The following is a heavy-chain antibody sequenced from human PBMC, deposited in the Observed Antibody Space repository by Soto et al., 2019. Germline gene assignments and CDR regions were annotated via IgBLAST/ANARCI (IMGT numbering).Heavy chain of an antibody. J-gene: IGHJ6*03. V-gene: IGHV3-30*18. D-gene: IGHD2-2*01. CDR3: AKGGVPAGMPGYYYMDV. CDR1: GFTFSNYG. CDR2: ISYDGTQK. Sequence: GGSLRLSCAASGFTFSNYGMHWVRQAPGKGLEWVAIISYDGTQKYYSDSVTGRFTISRDNSKNTMYLQMNSLGAGDTAMYYCAKGGVPAGMPGYYYMDVWGKGITVTVSS.